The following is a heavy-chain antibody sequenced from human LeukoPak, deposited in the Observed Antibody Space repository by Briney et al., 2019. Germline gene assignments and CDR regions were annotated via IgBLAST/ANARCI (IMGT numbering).Heavy chain of an antibody. CDR2: IKQDGSEK. V-gene: IGHV3-7*01. J-gene: IGHJ4*02. CDR1: GFTFSSYW. CDR3: ARVGVGEPVPYYFDY. D-gene: IGHD3-16*01. Sequence: PGGSLRLSCAASGFTFSSYWMSWVRQAPGKGLEWVANIKQDGSEKYYVDSVKGRFTISRDNAKNSLYLQMNSLRAEDTAVYYCARVGVGEPVPYYFDYWGQGTLVTVSS.